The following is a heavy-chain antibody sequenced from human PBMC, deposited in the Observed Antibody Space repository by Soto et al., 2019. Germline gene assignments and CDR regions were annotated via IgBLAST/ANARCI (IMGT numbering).Heavy chain of an antibody. CDR1: GGSISSYY. D-gene: IGHD3-9*01. V-gene: IGHV4-59*08. CDR2: IYYSGST. CDR3: ARLSRYFDWPLFDY. J-gene: IGHJ4*02. Sequence: SETLSLTCTVSGGSISSYYWSWIRQPPGKGLEWIGYIYYSGSTNYNPSLKSRVTISVDTSKNQFSLKLSSVTAADTAVYYCARLSRYFDWPLFDYWGQGTLVTVSS.